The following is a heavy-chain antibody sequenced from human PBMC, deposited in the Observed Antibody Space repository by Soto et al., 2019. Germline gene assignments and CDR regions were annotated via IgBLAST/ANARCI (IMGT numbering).Heavy chain of an antibody. CDR3: ARQQLLPFYYALDV. V-gene: IGHV4-59*01. D-gene: IGHD6-13*01. Sequence: LSLTCNVSGGSISGYYWSWIRQPPGKGLEYIGYIYYRGSTNYNPSLESRVTMSVDTSRNQFSLKVNSVTAADTAVYYCARQQLLPFYYALDVWGQGTTVTVSS. CDR1: GGSISGYY. CDR2: IYYRGST. J-gene: IGHJ6*02.